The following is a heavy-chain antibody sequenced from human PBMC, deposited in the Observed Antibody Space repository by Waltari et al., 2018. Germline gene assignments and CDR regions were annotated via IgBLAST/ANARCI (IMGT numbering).Heavy chain of an antibody. Sequence: QLQLQESGPGLVKPSETLSLTCTVSGGSISSSSYYWGWIRQPPGKGLGWIGSIYYSGSTYYNPSLKSRVTISVDTSKNQFSLKLSSVTAADTAVYYCASQTITIFGVVRFDYWGQGTLVTVSS. V-gene: IGHV4-39*01. CDR1: GGSISSSSYY. J-gene: IGHJ4*02. CDR2: IYYSGST. D-gene: IGHD3-3*01. CDR3: ASQTITIFGVVRFDY.